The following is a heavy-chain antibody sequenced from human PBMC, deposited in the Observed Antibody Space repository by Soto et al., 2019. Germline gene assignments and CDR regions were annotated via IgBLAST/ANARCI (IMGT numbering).Heavy chain of an antibody. J-gene: IGHJ4*02. CDR2: IWYDGSNK. Sequence: QVQLVESGGGVVQPGRSLRLSCAASGFTFSSYGMHWVRQAPGKGLEWVAVIWYDGSNKYYADSVKGRFTISRDNSKNTLYLQMNSLRAEDTAVYYCARGAVGPRFDYWGQGTLVTVSS. CDR1: GFTFSSYG. V-gene: IGHV3-33*01. CDR3: ARGAVGPRFDY. D-gene: IGHD1-26*01.